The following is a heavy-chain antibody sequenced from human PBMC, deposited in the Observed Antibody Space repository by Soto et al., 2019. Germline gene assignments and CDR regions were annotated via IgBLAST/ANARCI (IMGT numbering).Heavy chain of an antibody. CDR2: LTRGGTS. CDR1: GFTFSDYS. CDR3: ERDCSGGSCYPGMDV. Sequence: GWSLRLSCAASGFTFSDYSMSWVRHTPERGLEWVSTLTRGGTSYYADSVQGRFTISRDNSQNTVSLQMHSLRAEDTAVYFCERDCSGGSCYPGMDVWGQGTTVTLSS. V-gene: IGHV3-23*01. D-gene: IGHD2-15*01. J-gene: IGHJ6*02.